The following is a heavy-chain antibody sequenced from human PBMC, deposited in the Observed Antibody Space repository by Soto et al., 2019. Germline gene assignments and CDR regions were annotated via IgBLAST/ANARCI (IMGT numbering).Heavy chain of an antibody. V-gene: IGHV1-18*04. CDR3: ARDGVAVSSIYGMDV. CDR1: GYTFTSFA. J-gene: IGHJ6*02. D-gene: IGHD6-19*01. CDR2: ISAYNGNT. Sequence: ASVKVSCKASGYTFTSFAISWVRQAPGQGLEWMGWISAYNGNTNYAQKLQGRVTMTRDTSTGTAYMELRSLRSDDTAVYYCARDGVAVSSIYGMDVWGQGTTVTVSS.